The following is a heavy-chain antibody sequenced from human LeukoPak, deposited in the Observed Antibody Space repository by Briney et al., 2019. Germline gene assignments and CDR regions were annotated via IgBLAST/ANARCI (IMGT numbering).Heavy chain of an antibody. CDR1: GFTFSSYW. J-gene: IGHJ6*03. V-gene: IGHV3-7*01. CDR3: ARSGYYDSSGYYPHYYYYMDV. CDR2: IKQDGSEK. Sequence: PGGSLRLSCAASGFTFSSYWMSWVRQAPGKGLEWVANIKQDGSEKYYVDSVKGRFTISRDNAKNSLYLQMNNLRAEDTAVYYCARSGYYDSSGYYPHYYYYMDVWGKGTTVTVSS. D-gene: IGHD3-22*01.